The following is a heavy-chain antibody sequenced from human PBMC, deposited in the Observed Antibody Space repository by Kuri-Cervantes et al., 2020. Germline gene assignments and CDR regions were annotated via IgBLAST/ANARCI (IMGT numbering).Heavy chain of an antibody. V-gene: IGHV3-7*01. CDR1: GFTFSNYW. CDR3: AREDYYYMGV. Sequence: GGSLRLSCAAAGFTFSNYWMSWVRQAPGKGLEWVANIKQDGSEKYYVDSVKGRFTISRDNAENSLFLQMNSLRAEDTALYYCAREDYYYMGVWGKGITVTVSS. CDR2: IKQDGSEK. J-gene: IGHJ6*03.